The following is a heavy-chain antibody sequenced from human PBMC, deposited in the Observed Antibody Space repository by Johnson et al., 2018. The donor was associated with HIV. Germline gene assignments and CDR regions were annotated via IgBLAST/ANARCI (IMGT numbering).Heavy chain of an antibody. CDR2: IYSGGTT. CDR1: GFTVSNNY. D-gene: IGHD1-26*01. CDR3: AREGSVGATIFTMFDAFDI. J-gene: IGHJ3*02. V-gene: IGHV3-66*01. Sequence: VQLVESGGGLVQPGGSLSLSCVASGFTVSNNYMSWVRQAPGKGLEWVSVIYSGGTTDYSDSVKGRFTISRVNSKNTVYLQMNSLRVEDTAVYYCAREGSVGATIFTMFDAFDIWCQGTMVTVSS.